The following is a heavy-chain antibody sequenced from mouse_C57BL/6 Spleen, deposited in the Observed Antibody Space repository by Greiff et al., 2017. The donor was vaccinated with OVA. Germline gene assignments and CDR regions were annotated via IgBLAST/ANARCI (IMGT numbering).Heavy chain of an antibody. V-gene: IGHV1-64*01. CDR3: ARRGTAPYYFDY. CDR1: GYTFTSYW. J-gene: IGHJ2*01. D-gene: IGHD3-3*01. Sequence: QVHVKQPGAELVKPGASVKLSCKASGYTFTSYWMHWVKQRPGQGLEWIGMIHPNSGSTNYNEKFKSKATLTVDKSSSTAYMQLSSLTSEDSAVYYCARRGTAPYYFDYWGQGTTLTVSS. CDR2: IHPNSGST.